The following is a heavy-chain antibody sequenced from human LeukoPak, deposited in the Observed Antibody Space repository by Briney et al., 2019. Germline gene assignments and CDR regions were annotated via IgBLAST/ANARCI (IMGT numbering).Heavy chain of an antibody. J-gene: IGHJ3*02. V-gene: IGHV3-66*02. Sequence: GGSLRLSCAASGFTVSSNYMSWVRQAPGKGLEWVSSFYRGISTYYADSVKGRFTTSRDHSKNTVYLQMDSLRPEDTAVYYCARYYDSSGYTQGAFDIWGQGTMVTVS. CDR1: GFTVSSNY. D-gene: IGHD3-22*01. CDR3: ARYYDSSGYTQGAFDI. CDR2: FYRGIST.